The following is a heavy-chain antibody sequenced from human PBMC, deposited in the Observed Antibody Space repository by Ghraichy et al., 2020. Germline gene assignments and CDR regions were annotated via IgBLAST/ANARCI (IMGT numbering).Heavy chain of an antibody. CDR3: ATSPTRDSSSSY. V-gene: IGHV3-7*01. CDR1: GFTFSYYW. CDR2: INQDGIQK. Sequence: GGSLRLSCAASGFTFSYYWMSWVRQAPGKGLEWVANINQDGIQKYYVDSVTGRFTMSRDNARNALYLQMNSLGAEDTAVYYCATSPTRDSSSSYWGQGTLVTVSS. J-gene: IGHJ4*02. D-gene: IGHD3-22*01.